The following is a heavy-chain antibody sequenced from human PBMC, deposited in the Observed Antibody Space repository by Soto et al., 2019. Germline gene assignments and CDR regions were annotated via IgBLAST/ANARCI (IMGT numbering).Heavy chain of an antibody. J-gene: IGHJ6*02. CDR1: GFSFSNYG. D-gene: IGHD3-3*02. CDR3: AKDQISHFWSGFPPYYSYTMDV. Sequence: QVQLVESGGGVIQPGKSLRLSCAASGFSFSNYGMHWVRLAPGRGLEWVAVISYDGSTKYYGDSVKGRFTISRDNSINKLYLQMNSLRAEDTALYYCAKDQISHFWSGFPPYYSYTMDVWGPGTTVTVSS. V-gene: IGHV3-30*18. CDR2: ISYDGSTK.